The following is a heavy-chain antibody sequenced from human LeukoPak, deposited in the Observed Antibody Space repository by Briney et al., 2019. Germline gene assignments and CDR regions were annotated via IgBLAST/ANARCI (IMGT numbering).Heavy chain of an antibody. J-gene: IGHJ3*02. CDR2: INHSGST. D-gene: IGHD3-10*01. CDR1: GYSISSGYY. CDR3: ARQHYRMVRAVSRAFDI. V-gene: IGHV4-38-2*02. Sequence: PSETLSLTCTVSGYSISSGYYWSWIRQPPVKGLEWIGEINHSGSTNYNPSLKSRVTISVDTSKNQFSLKLSSVTAADTAVYYCARQHYRMVRAVSRAFDIWGQGTMVTVPS.